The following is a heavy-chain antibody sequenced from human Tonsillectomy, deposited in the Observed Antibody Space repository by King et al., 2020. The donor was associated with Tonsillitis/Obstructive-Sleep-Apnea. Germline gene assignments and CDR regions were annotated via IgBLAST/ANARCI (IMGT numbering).Heavy chain of an antibody. CDR3: ARVAYSSGWYYLDY. CDR1: GFTFSSSG. V-gene: IGHV3-33*01. CDR2: IWHDGSNK. Sequence: VQLVESGGGVVQPGRSLRLSCAASGFTFSSSGMHWVRQAPGKGLEWVAVIWHDGSNKYYADSVKGRFTISRDNSKNTLYLQVNSLRDEDTAVYYCARVAYSSGWYYLDYWGQGTQVTVSS. J-gene: IGHJ4*02. D-gene: IGHD6-19*01.